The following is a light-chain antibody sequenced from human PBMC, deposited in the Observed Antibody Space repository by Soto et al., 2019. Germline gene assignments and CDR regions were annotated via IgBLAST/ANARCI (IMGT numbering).Light chain of an antibody. CDR2: GNS. CDR1: SSNIGAGYD. CDR3: QSYDRSLNGFFV. Sequence: QSVLTQPPSVSGVLGQRVTISCTGSSSNIGAGYDVHWYQQVPGTAPKLLIYGNSNRPSGVPDRFSGSKSGTSGSLAITGLQAEDDADYSCQSYDRSLNGFFVFGTGTKVTVL. V-gene: IGLV1-40*01. J-gene: IGLJ1*01.